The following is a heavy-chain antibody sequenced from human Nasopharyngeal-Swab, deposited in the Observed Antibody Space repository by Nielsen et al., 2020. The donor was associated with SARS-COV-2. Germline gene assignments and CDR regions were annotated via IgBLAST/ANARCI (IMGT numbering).Heavy chain of an antibody. V-gene: IGHV4-39*01. CDR2: IYYSGST. D-gene: IGHD3-22*01. CDR3: ARPGYDSSGYTSYFDY. J-gene: IGHJ4*02. Sequence: WIRQPPGKGLEWIGSIYYSGSTYYNPSLKSRVTISVDTSKNQLSLKLSSVTAADTAVYYCARPGYDSSGYTSYFDYWGQGTLVTVSS.